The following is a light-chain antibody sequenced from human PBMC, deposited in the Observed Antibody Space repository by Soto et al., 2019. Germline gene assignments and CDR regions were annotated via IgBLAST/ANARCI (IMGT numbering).Light chain of an antibody. CDR1: QSVSSNY. J-gene: IGKJ4*01. Sequence: EIVLTQSPGTLSLSPGERATLSCRASQSVSSNYLAWYQQKPGQAPRLLIYGASSRATGIPDRFSGSGSGTDFSLTIRILEPEDFAVYYCQQYGGSPRVTFGGGTKVEI. CDR2: GAS. V-gene: IGKV3-20*01. CDR3: QQYGGSPRVT.